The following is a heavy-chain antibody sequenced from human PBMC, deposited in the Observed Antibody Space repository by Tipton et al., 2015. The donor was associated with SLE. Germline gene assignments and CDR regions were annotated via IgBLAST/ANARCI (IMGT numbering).Heavy chain of an antibody. CDR3: ARDVPAAILYSYYTAMDV. CDR2: INPHNGAT. CDR1: GYTFRDYY. V-gene: IGHV1-2*02. Sequence: QLVQSGAEVKKPGASVKVSCKASGYTFRDYYMHWVRQAPGQGLEWMGWINPHNGATKYSQRFQGRVTMTRDTSTTTAYMELRRLRSDDTAVYYCARDVPAAILYSYYTAMDVWGQGTTVTVSS. D-gene: IGHD2-2*01. J-gene: IGHJ6*02.